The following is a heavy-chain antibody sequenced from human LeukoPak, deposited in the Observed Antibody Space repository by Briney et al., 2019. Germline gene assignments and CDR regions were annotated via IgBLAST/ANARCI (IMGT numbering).Heavy chain of an antibody. D-gene: IGHD3-22*01. Sequence: SETLSLTCTVSGGSISSSSYYWGWIRQPPGKGLEWIGSVYYSGRTYDNPSLKSRVTVSVDTSKSQFSLKLSSVTAADTAVYYCARLLYDRSGYYYFDYWGQGTLVTVSS. CDR3: ARLLYDRSGYYYFDY. CDR1: GGSISSSSYY. J-gene: IGHJ4*02. V-gene: IGHV4-39*01. CDR2: VYYSGRT.